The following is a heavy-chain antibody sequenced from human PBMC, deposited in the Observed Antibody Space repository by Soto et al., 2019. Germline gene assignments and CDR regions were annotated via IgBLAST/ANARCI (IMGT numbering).Heavy chain of an antibody. Sequence: EVQLVESGGGLVQPGGSLRLSCAVSGFTLSDYDMHWVRQATGKGLEWVSVLGIAGDTYYPGSVKGRFTISGENARNSLYIQMNSLRAGDTAVYYCARAVGGTYFDYWGRGTLVTVSS. D-gene: IGHD1-26*01. CDR1: GFTLSDYD. CDR2: LGIAGDT. J-gene: IGHJ4*02. CDR3: ARAVGGTYFDY. V-gene: IGHV3-13*01.